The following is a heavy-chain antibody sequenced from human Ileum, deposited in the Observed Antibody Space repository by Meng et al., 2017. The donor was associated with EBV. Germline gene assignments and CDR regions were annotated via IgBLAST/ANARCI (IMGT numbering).Heavy chain of an antibody. CDR1: GVSLSSGYFH. J-gene: IGHJ4*02. CDR2: HSGST. Sequence: QGQLQGSGPGLVKPSPTRYLTCAFSGVSLSSGYFHWSWIRQRPGKGLEWIGHSGSTSYNPSLRSRVTISVDTSKNQFSLKVDSATAGDTAVYYCVSYAVGAGGIGYWGQGILVTVSS. CDR3: VSYAVGAGGIGY. V-gene: IGHV4-30-4*01. D-gene: IGHD1-26*01.